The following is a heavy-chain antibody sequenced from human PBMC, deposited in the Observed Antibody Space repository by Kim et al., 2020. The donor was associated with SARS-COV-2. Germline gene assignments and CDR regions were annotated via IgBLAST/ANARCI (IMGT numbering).Heavy chain of an antibody. D-gene: IGHD2-15*01. Sequence: SETLSLTCTVSGGSISSGDYYWSWIRQPPGKGLEWIGYIFYTGSTYYNPSLKSRVTISVDTSKNQFSLKLTSVTADTAVYYCARINYCRGGTCYSGWFDPWGQGTLVTVSS. V-gene: IGHV4-30-4*02. CDR3: ARINYCRGGTCYSGWFDP. CDR2: IFYTGST. CDR1: GGSISSGDYY. J-gene: IGHJ5*02.